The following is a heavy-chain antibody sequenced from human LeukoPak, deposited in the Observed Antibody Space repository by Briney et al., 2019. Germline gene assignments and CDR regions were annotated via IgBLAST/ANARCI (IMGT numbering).Heavy chain of an antibody. CDR2: INRGGDT. CDR1: GGSFSGYY. J-gene: IGHJ4*02. V-gene: IGHV4-34*01. Sequence: SETLSLTCAVYGGSFSGYYWTWIRQPPGKGLEWIGEINRGGDTNYSPSLKSRVTISVDTSKTQVSLKLSSVTAADTAVYYCARGVGSGSYFFNWGQGTLVTVSS. CDR3: ARGVGSGSYFFN. D-gene: IGHD1-26*01.